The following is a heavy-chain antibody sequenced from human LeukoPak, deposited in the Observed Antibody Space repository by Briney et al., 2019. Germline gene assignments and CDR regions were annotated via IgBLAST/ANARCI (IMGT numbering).Heavy chain of an antibody. J-gene: IGHJ4*02. Sequence: PGGSPRLSCAASGFTFSSYAMSWVRQAPGKGLEWVSAISGSGGSTYYADSVKGRFTISRDNSKNTLYLQMNSLRAEDTAVYYCAXVSSSWYSFHWGQGTLVTVS. D-gene: IGHD6-13*01. V-gene: IGHV3-23*01. CDR1: GFTFSSYA. CDR3: AXVSSSWYSFH. CDR2: ISGSGGST.